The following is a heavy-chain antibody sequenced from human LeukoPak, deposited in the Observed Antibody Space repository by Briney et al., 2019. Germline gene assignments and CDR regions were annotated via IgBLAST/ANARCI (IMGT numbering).Heavy chain of an antibody. V-gene: IGHV1-3*03. CDR2: INAGNGNT. CDR1: GYTFTSYA. CDR3: ARARPRYNWNYFDY. J-gene: IGHJ4*02. D-gene: IGHD1-20*01. Sequence: ASVKVSCKASGYTFTSYAMHWVRQAPGQRLEWMGWINAGNGNTKYSQEFQGRVTITRDTSASTAYMELSSLRSEDMAVYYCARARPRYNWNYFDYWGQGTLVTVSS.